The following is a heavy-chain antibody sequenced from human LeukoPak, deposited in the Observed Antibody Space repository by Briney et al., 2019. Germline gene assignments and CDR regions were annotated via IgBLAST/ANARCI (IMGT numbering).Heavy chain of an antibody. CDR3: ARARDGAFDI. CDR1: GGSISGYY. D-gene: IGHD5-24*01. CDR2: IYYSGST. J-gene: IGHJ3*02. Sequence: SETLSLTCTVSGGSISGYYWSWVRQPPGKGLEWIGYIYYSGSTNYNPSLKSRVTISVDTSMNQFSLKLSSVTAADTAVYYCARARDGAFDIWGQGAMVTVSS. V-gene: IGHV4-59*01.